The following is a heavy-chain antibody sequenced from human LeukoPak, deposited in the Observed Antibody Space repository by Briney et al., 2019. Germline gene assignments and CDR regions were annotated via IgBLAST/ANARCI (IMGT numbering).Heavy chain of an antibody. CDR2: IYYSGST. Sequence: SETLSLTCTVSGGSISSYYWSWIRQPPGKGLEWMGNIYYSGSTNDNPSLKRRVTMSIDTSKNQFSTKLSSVTAADTDVYYCARSPRKVPDGYYYYMDVWGKGTTVTISS. D-gene: IGHD2-2*01. CDR1: GGSISSYY. V-gene: IGHV4-59*01. CDR3: ARSPRKVPDGYYYYMDV. J-gene: IGHJ6*03.